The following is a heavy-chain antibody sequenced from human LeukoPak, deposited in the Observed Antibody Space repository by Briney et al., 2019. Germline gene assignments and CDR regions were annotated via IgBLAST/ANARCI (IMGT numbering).Heavy chain of an antibody. J-gene: IGHJ4*02. CDR2: IGNSGSPI. Sequence: GGSLRLSCAAPGFTFSSYEMNWVRQAPGKGLEWVSYIGNSGSPIYYADSVKGRFTISRDNAKNSLFLQMSSLRAEDTAVYYCARTFDSWGQGTLVTVSS. V-gene: IGHV3-48*03. CDR1: GFTFSSYE. CDR3: ARTFDS.